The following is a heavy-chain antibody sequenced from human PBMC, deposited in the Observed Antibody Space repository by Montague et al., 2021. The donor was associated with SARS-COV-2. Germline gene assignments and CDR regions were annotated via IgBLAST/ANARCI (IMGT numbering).Heavy chain of an antibody. D-gene: IGHD2-15*01. V-gene: IGHV4-59*01. CDR2: MHSTGST. Sequence: SETLSLTCSVSGGSINNYFWGWIRQSPGKGLKWVGYMHSTGSTAYNPSLKSRVIISVDTSKTQISLKLSSVSAADTALYYCARAVVGAKTATIESWGQGTLVTVSS. CDR1: GGSINNYF. J-gene: IGHJ4*02. CDR3: ARAVVGAKTATIES.